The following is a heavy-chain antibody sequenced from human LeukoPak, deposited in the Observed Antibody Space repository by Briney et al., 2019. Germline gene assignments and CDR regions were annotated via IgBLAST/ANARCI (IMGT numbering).Heavy chain of an antibody. V-gene: IGHV3-48*01. D-gene: IGHD3-10*01. CDR3: AREAQYYGSGRNAFDI. Sequence: GGSLRLSCAASGFTFSNYNFYWVRQAPGKGLEWVSYISNSDNTIYYADSVKGRLTIFRDNAKNSLYLHMNSLRAEDTALYYCAREAQYYGSGRNAFDIWGQGTMVTVSS. CDR1: GFTFSNYN. CDR2: ISNSDNTI. J-gene: IGHJ3*02.